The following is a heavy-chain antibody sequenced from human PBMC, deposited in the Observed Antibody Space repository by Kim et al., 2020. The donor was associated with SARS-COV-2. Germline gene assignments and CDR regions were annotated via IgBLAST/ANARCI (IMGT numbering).Heavy chain of an antibody. V-gene: IGHV4-30-2*05. CDR3: ARLVTTEGFGDY. J-gene: IGHJ4*02. D-gene: IGHD4-17*01. Sequence: SYHPSLNSRVTISVATSRNQFSLKLSSVTAAGTAVYYCARLVTTEGFGDYWGQGTLVTVSS.